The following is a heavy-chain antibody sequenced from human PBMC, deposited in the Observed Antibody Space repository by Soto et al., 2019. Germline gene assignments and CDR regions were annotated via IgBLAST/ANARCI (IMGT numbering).Heavy chain of an antibody. V-gene: IGHV3-15*01. CDR1: GFTFSDAW. Sequence: EVQLVESGGGLVKPGGSLRLSCTASGFTFSDAWMSWVRQAPGKGLEWVGRIKSGGPTDYAAPVKGRFTISRDDSKNTVYLQMNSLKTEDTAVYYCTWTGTNWFAFWGQGTLVTVSS. J-gene: IGHJ5*01. CDR3: TWTGTNWFAF. CDR2: IKSGGPT. D-gene: IGHD1-1*01.